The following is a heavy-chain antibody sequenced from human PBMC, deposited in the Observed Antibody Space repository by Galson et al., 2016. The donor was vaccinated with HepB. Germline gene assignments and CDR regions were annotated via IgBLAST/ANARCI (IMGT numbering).Heavy chain of an antibody. J-gene: IGHJ4*02. CDR1: GLTFSSDW. CDR3: ASWWQTPASYFDY. Sequence: CAASGLTFSSDWMSWVRQAPGKGLEWVANIKQDGSEKYYVDSVKGRFTISRDNAKNSLYLQMNSLRAEDTAVYYCASWWQTPASYFDYWGQGTLVTVSS. D-gene: IGHD2-8*02. V-gene: IGHV3-7*01. CDR2: IKQDGSEK.